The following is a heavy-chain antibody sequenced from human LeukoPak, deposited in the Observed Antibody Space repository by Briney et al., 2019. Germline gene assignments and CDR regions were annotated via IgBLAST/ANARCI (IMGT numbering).Heavy chain of an antibody. V-gene: IGHV1-2*06. CDR1: GYTFTGYY. CDR3: ARDRGSGDVFDY. D-gene: IGHD3-10*01. J-gene: IGHJ4*02. Sequence: ASVKVSCKASGYTFTGYYMHWVRQAPGQGLEWMGRINPNSGGTSYAQKFQGRVTLTRDTSITTAYMELTSLRSDDTAVYYCARDRGSGDVFDYWGRGTLVTVSS. CDR2: INPNSGGT.